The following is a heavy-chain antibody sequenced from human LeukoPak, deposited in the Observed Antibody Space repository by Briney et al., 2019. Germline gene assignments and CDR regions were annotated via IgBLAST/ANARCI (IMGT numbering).Heavy chain of an antibody. CDR1: GFTFSSYA. J-gene: IGHJ4*02. CDR2: IKSKTDGGTT. Sequence: PGGSLRLSCAASGFTFSSYAINWVRQAPGKGLEWVGRIKSKTDGGTTDYAAPVKGRFTISRDDSTNTLHLQMNSLKTEDTAVFYCATGASRYESFDNWVQGTLVTVSS. D-gene: IGHD5-12*01. V-gene: IGHV3-15*01. CDR3: ATGASRYESFDN.